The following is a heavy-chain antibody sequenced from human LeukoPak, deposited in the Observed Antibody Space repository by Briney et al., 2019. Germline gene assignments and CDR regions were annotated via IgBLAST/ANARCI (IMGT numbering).Heavy chain of an antibody. CDR3: AKDTPGIAAAGPHWYFDY. Sequence: QPGRSLRLSCTASGFTFGDYAMSWVRQAPGKGLEWVSAISGSGGSTYYADSVKGRFTISRDNSKNTLYLQMNSLRAEDTAVYYCAKDTPGIAAAGPHWYFDYWGQGTLVTVSS. CDR1: GFTFGDYA. V-gene: IGHV3-23*01. J-gene: IGHJ4*02. CDR2: ISGSGGST. D-gene: IGHD6-13*01.